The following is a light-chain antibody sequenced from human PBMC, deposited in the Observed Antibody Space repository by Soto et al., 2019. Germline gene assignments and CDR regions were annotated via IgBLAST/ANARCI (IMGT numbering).Light chain of an antibody. CDR2: KAS. V-gene: IGKV1-5*03. Sequence: DIKMTQSPSTLSASVGDRVTITCRASQSISSWLAWYQQKPGKAPNLLIHKASSLESGVPSRFSGSGSGTEFTLTISSLQPDDFAAYYCQQYNSYPWTFGQGTKVEIK. CDR1: QSISSW. CDR3: QQYNSYPWT. J-gene: IGKJ1*01.